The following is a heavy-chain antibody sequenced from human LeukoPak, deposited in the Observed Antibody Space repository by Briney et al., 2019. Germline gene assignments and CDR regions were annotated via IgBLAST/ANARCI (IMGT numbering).Heavy chain of an antibody. V-gene: IGHV3-11*01. D-gene: IGHD6-13*01. CDR1: GFTFSDYY. CDR3: ARDHLAAAGGDYYGMDV. Sequence: PGGSLRLSCSASGFTFSDYYMSWIRQAPGKGLEWVSYISSSGSTIYYADSVKGRFTISRDNAKNSLYLQMNSLRAEDTAVYYCARDHLAAAGGDYYGMDVWGQGTTVTVSS. CDR2: ISSSGSTI. J-gene: IGHJ6*02.